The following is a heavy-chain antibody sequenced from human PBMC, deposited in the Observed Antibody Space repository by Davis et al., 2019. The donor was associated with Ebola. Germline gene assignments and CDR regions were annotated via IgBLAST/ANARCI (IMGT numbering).Heavy chain of an antibody. J-gene: IGHJ4*02. CDR1: GFTVSGNH. D-gene: IGHD1-1*01. Sequence: GESLKISCAASGFTVSGNHMNWVRQAPGKGLEWVSYISGTSSTIYYADSVKGRFTISRDNAKNSLYLQMNSLRDEDTAVYYCARGSENWNYVDYWGQGTLVTVSS. V-gene: IGHV3-48*02. CDR3: ARGSENWNYVDY. CDR2: ISGTSSTI.